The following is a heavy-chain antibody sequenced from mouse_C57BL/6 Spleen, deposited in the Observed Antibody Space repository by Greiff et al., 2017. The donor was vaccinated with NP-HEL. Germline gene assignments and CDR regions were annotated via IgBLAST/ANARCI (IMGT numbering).Heavy chain of an antibody. D-gene: IGHD3-2*02. V-gene: IGHV1-55*01. CDR2: IYPGSGST. CDR1: GFTFTSYW. J-gene: IGHJ3*01. CDR3: ARQLKSDWFAY. Sequence: QVQLQQPGAELVKPGASVKMSCKASGFTFTSYWITWVKQRPGQGLEWIGDIYPGSGSTNYNEKFKSKATLTVDTSSSTAYLQPSSLTSEDSAVYYCARQLKSDWFAYWGQGTLVTVSA.